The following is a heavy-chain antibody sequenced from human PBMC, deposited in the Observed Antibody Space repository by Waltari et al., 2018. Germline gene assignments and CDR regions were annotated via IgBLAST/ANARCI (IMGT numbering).Heavy chain of an antibody. CDR3: ARSNSRTHFYYYYGMDV. CDR2: ISAYNGNT. CDR1: GYTFTSYG. J-gene: IGHJ6*02. Sequence: QVQLVQSGAEVKKPGASVTVSCKASGYTFTSYGISWVRQAPGQGLEWMGWISAYNGNTNHAQKPQGRVTMTTDTSTSTAYMELRSLRSDDTAVYYCARSNSRTHFYYYYGMDVWGQGTTVTVSS. D-gene: IGHD2-15*01. V-gene: IGHV1-18*01.